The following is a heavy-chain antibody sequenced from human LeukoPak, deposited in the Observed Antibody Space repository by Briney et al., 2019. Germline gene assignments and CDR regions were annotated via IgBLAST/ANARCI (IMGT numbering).Heavy chain of an antibody. V-gene: IGHV1-8*01. J-gene: IGHJ4*02. CDR1: GYTFTSYD. Sequence: ASVKVSCKASGYTFTSYDINWVRQATGQGLEWMGWMNPNSGNTGYAQKFQGRVTMTRNSSISTAYLELSSLRSEDTAVYYCASISEVWSGYYTVHFDYWGQGTLVTVSS. CDR3: ASISEVWSGYYTVHFDY. CDR2: MNPNSGNT. D-gene: IGHD3-3*01.